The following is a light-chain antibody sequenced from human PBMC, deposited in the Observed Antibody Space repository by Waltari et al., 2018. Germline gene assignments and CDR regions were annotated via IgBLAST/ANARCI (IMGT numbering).Light chain of an antibody. J-gene: IGLJ1*01. CDR1: SSDVGSNNL. CDR3: CSYAGSSTYV. V-gene: IGLV2-23*01. Sequence: QSALTQPASVSGSPGQSITISCTGTSSDVGSNNLVSWYQQHPGKAPKLMIYEGSKRRSGVSMRFSGSKSGNTASLTISGLQAEDEADYYCCSYAGSSTYVFGTGTKVTVL. CDR2: EGS.